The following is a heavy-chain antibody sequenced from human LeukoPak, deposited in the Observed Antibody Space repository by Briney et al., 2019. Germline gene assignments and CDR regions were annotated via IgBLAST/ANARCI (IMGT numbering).Heavy chain of an antibody. CDR3: ARRGATIAVGGTFLGYFDY. J-gene: IGHJ4*02. D-gene: IGHD6-19*01. CDR2: INHSGST. CDR1: GGSFSGYY. V-gene: IGHV4-34*01. Sequence: SETLSLTCAVYGGSFSGYYWSWICQPPGKGLEWIGEINHSGSTNYNLSLKSRVTISVDTSKNQFSLKLSSVTAADTAVYYCARRGATIAVGGTFLGYFDYWGQGTLVTVSS.